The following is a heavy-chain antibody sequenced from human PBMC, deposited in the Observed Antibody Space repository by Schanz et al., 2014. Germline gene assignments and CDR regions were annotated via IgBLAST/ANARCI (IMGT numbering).Heavy chain of an antibody. D-gene: IGHD3-22*01. V-gene: IGHV3-66*01. CDR1: GITFSGYS. Sequence: VQLVESGGGVVRPGGSLRLSCAASGITFSGYSMNWVRQAPGKGLEWVSLIYSGGDTNYAGSVKGRFTISRDNSKNTLELRMNSLRAEDTAIYYCARNDYDEVDLSSFDFDHWGQGTLVTVSS. CDR2: IYSGGDT. CDR3: ARNDYDEVDLSSFDFDH. J-gene: IGHJ4*02.